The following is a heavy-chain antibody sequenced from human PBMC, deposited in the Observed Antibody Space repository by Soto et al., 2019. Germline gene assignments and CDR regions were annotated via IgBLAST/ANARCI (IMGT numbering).Heavy chain of an antibody. D-gene: IGHD3-3*02. J-gene: IGHJ5*01. CDR1: GDSISSPDYY. Sequence: PSETLSLTCTVSGDSISSPDYYWSWIRQAPGKGLELIGHVYYRGSIYYTPSFESRVSISVDTSKNQFSLRLTSVTAADSAMYFCARVTFTPNWFDSWGQGILVTVSS. CDR2: VYYRGSI. V-gene: IGHV4-30-4*01. CDR3: ARVTFTPNWFDS.